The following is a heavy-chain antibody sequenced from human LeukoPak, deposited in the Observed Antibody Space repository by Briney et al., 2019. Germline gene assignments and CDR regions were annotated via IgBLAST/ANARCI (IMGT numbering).Heavy chain of an antibody. CDR1: GFTFSSYA. V-gene: IGHV3-23*01. CDR2: ISGSGGST. Sequence: GGSLRLSCAASGFTFSSYAMSWVRQAPGQGLEWVSAISGSGGSTYYADSVKGRFTISRDNSKNTLYLQMNSLRAEDTAVYYCAKDLVASENYYYYYMDVWGKGTTVTVSS. CDR3: AKDLVASENYYYYYMDV. J-gene: IGHJ6*03. D-gene: IGHD2-8*02.